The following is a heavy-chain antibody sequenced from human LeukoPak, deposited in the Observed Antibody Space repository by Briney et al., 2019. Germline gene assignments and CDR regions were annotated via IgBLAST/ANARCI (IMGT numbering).Heavy chain of an antibody. D-gene: IGHD2-15*01. CDR1: GFTFSSYW. J-gene: IGHJ4*02. CDR2: INSDGSSP. CDR3: AREPSGSFPY. V-gene: IGHV3-74*01. Sequence: QPGGSLRLSCTASGFTFSSYWMQWVRQAPGKGLVWVSRINSDGSSPSYADSVKGRFTISRDNSKNTLYLQMNNLSAEDTAVYYCAREPSGSFPYWGQGTLVTVSS.